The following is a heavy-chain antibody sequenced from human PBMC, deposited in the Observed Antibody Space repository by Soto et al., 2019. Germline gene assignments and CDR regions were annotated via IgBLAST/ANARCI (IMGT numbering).Heavy chain of an antibody. D-gene: IGHD4-17*01. Sequence: PSETLSLTCTVSGGSISSGDYYWSWIRQPPGKGLEWIGYIYYSGSTYYNPSLKSRVTISVDTSKNQFSLKLSSVTAADTAVYYCAKTATVTAYFDYWGQGTLVTVSS. J-gene: IGHJ4*02. CDR3: AKTATVTAYFDY. CDR1: GGSISSGDYY. V-gene: IGHV4-30-4*01. CDR2: IYYSGST.